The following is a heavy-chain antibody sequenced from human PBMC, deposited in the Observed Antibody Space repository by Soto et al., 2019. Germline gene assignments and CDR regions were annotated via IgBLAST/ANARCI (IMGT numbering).Heavy chain of an antibody. V-gene: IGHV4-59*01. CDR2: IYYSGST. CDR1: GGSISSFY. CDR3: AGTPDFDWFPPYFDP. Sequence: SETLSLTCTVSGGSISSFYWSWIRQPPGKGLEWIGYIYYSGSTNYNPSLKSRVTISVDTSKNQFSLKLSSVTAADTAVYYCAGTPDFDWFPPYFDPWGQGTLVTVS. D-gene: IGHD3-9*01. J-gene: IGHJ5*02.